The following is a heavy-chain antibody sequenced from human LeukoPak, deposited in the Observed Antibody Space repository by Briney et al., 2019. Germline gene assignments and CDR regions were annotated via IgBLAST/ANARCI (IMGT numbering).Heavy chain of an antibody. Sequence: ASVKVSCKASGYTFTSYGISWVRQAPGQGLEWMGWISAYNGNTNYAQKLQGRVTMTTDTSTSTAYMELRSLRSDDTAVYYCARMWLPPRDYYYYYYMDVWGKGTTVTISS. CDR2: ISAYNGNT. CDR1: GYTFTSYG. V-gene: IGHV1-18*01. J-gene: IGHJ6*03. CDR3: ARMWLPPRDYYYYYYMDV. D-gene: IGHD3-22*01.